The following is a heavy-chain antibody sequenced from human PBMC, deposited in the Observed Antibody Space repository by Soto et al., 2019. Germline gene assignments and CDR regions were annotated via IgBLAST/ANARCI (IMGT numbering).Heavy chain of an antibody. CDR1: EFTFSSYW. J-gene: IGHJ6*03. CDR3: ARGVRARLSGKFYYYYYMDV. CDR2: IKQDGSEK. D-gene: IGHD1-1*01. V-gene: IGHV3-7*01. Sequence: EVQLVESGGGLVQPGGSLRLSCAASEFTFSSYWMNWVRQAPGKGLEWVANIKQDGSEKYYVDSVKGRFTISRDNAKNSLYLQMNSLRAEDTAVYYCARGVRARLSGKFYYYYYMDVWGKGTTVTVSS.